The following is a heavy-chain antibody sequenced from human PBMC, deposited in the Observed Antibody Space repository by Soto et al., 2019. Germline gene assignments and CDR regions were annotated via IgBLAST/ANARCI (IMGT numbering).Heavy chain of an antibody. J-gene: IGHJ4*02. Sequence: ASVKVSCKASGYTFTGYYMHWVRQAPGQGLEWMGMINPSVGGTSYVEKFQGRVTMTRDTSTSTVYMELSGLRSEDTAVYYCARESAGRDEFQSSGDFEYWGQGTLVAVSS. CDR2: INPSVGGT. D-gene: IGHD2-15*01. V-gene: IGHV1-46*01. CDR1: GYTFTGYY. CDR3: ARESAGRDEFQSSGDFEY.